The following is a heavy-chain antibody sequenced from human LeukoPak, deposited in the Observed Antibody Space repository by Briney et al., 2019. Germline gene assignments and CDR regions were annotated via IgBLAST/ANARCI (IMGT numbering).Heavy chain of an antibody. D-gene: IGHD1-26*01. V-gene: IGHV3-66*01. CDR1: GFIVSSNY. CDR3: ARAIRGSFFASDH. J-gene: IGHJ4*02. Sequence: PGGSLRLSCAASGFIVSSNYMSWVRQAPGKGLEWVSVIYSGGSTYYADSVKGRFIISRDNSKNTLYLQMNRLRAEDTAVYYCARAIRGSFFASDHWGQGTLVTVSS. CDR2: IYSGGST.